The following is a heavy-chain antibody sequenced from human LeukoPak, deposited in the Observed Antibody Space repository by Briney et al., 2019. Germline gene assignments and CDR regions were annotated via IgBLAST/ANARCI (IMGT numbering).Heavy chain of an antibody. CDR2: IYYSGST. J-gene: IGHJ4*02. CDR3: ARIEYSGPLDY. D-gene: IGHD1-26*01. V-gene: IGHV4-39*07. CDR1: GGSISSSSYY. Sequence: SETLSLTCTVSGGSISSSSYYWGWIRQPPGKGLEWIGSIYYSGSTYYNPSLKSRVTISVDTSKNQFSLKLSSVTAADTAVYYCARIEYSGPLDYWGQGTLVTVSS.